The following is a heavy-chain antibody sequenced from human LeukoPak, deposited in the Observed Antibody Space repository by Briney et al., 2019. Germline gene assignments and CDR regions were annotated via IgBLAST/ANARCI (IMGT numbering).Heavy chain of an antibody. D-gene: IGHD3-10*01. J-gene: IGHJ6*02. CDR3: AKDLRKLVRGVPDYYGMDV. V-gene: IGHV3-30*18. CDR2: VSYDGSNK. Sequence: GRSLTLTCAASGCTFSSYGIHWVRQPPGKGLEWVGAVSYDGSNKFYADSAKSRFTISRDSSRNMQYLEMNSLSAEDTAVYYCAKDLRKLVRGVPDYYGMDVWGQGTTVTVYS. CDR1: GCTFSSYG.